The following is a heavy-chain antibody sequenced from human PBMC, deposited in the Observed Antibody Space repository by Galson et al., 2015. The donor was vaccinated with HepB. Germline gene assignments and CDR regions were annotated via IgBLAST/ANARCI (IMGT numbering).Heavy chain of an antibody. D-gene: IGHD2-2*01. CDR3: ARLMRYCSSTSCYAGIAAACTEGGFDY. CDR1: GYSFTSYW. Sequence: QSGAEVKKPGESLKISCTGSGYSFTSYWISWVRQMPGKGLEWMGRIDPSDSYTNYSPSFQGHVTISADKSLSTAYLQWSSLKASDTAMYYCARLMRYCSSTSCYAGIAAACTEGGFDYWCQVTLVTVSS. V-gene: IGHV5-10-1*01. CDR2: IDPSDSYT. J-gene: IGHJ4*02.